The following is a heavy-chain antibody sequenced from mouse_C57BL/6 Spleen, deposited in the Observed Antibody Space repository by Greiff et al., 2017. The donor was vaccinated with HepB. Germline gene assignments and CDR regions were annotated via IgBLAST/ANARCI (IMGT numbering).Heavy chain of an antibody. CDR3: ARGYSNSYAMDY. J-gene: IGHJ4*01. CDR2: INPGSGGT. V-gene: IGHV1-54*01. Sequence: QVQLQQSGAELVRPGTSVKVSCKASGYAFTNYLIEWVKQRPGQGLEWIGVINPGSGGTNYNEKFKGKATLTADKSSSTAYMQLSSLTSEDSAVYFCARGYSNSYAMDYWGQGTSVTVSS. CDR1: GYAFTNYL. D-gene: IGHD2-5*01.